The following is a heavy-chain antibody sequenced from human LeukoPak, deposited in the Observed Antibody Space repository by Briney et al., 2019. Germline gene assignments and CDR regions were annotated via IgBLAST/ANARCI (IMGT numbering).Heavy chain of an antibody. CDR1: GYTFTSYD. D-gene: IGHD3-3*01. Sequence: ASVKVSCKASGYTFTSYDINWVRQAPGQGLEWMGWMNPNSGNTGYAQKFQGRVTMTRNTSISTAYMELSSLRSEDTAVYYCAKSGDRVSWFDPWGQGTLVTVSS. J-gene: IGHJ5*02. V-gene: IGHV1-8*01. CDR2: MNPNSGNT. CDR3: AKSGDRVSWFDP.